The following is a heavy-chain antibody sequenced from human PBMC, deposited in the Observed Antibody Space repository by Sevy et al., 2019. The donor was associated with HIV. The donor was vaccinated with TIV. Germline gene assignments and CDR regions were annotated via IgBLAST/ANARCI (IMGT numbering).Heavy chain of an antibody. CDR2: ISYDGSNT. D-gene: IGHD3-22*01. V-gene: IGHV3-30*04. CDR3: ARDGGYDSRGYDLSNY. J-gene: IGHJ4*02. CDR1: GFTFSTYA. Sequence: GGSLRLSCAASGFTFSTYAMHWVRQAPGKGLEWVAVISYDGSNTYYTDSVKGRFTTSRDSSNNTLYLQTNSLRAEDTAVYFCARDGGYDSRGYDLSNYWGQGTLVTVSS.